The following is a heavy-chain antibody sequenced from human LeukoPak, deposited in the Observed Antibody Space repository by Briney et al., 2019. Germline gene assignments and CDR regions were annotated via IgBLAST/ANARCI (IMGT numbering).Heavy chain of an antibody. Sequence: GGSLRLSCAASGFTVSSNYMSWVRQAPGKGLEWVSVIYSGGSTYYADSVKGRFTISRDNSKNTLYLQMNSLRAEDTAVYYCASSDYYGSGSYSADYWGQGTLVTVSS. CDR2: IYSGGST. CDR3: ASSDYYGSGSYSADY. J-gene: IGHJ4*02. CDR1: GFTVSSNY. D-gene: IGHD3-10*01. V-gene: IGHV3-53*01.